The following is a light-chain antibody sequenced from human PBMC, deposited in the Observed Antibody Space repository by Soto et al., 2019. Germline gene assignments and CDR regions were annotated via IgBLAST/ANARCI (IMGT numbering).Light chain of an antibody. CDR2: EVT. J-gene: IGLJ1*01. CDR3: SSYASSSRYV. V-gene: IGLV2-14*01. CDR1: SSDVGGYNY. Sequence: QSVLTQPASVSGSPGLSITISCTGTSSDVGGYNYVSWYQQHPGKAPKLMIYEVTNRPSGVSTRFSGSKSGNTASLTISGLQAEDEADYYCSSYASSSRYVFGTGTKVTVL.